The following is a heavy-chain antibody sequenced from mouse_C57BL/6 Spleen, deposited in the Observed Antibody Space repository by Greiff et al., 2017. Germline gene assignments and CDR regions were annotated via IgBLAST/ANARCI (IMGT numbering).Heavy chain of an antibody. V-gene: IGHV1-50*01. J-gene: IGHJ3*01. CDR2: IDPSDSYT. CDR3: ARGYDVGNSAY. CDR1: GYTFTSYW. Sequence: QVQLQQPGAELVKPGASVKLSCKASGYTFTSYWMQWVKQRPGQGLEWIGEIDPSDSYTNYNQKFKGKATLTVDTSSSTAYMQLSSLTSEDSAVYYCARGYDVGNSAYWGQGTLVTVSA. D-gene: IGHD2-3*01.